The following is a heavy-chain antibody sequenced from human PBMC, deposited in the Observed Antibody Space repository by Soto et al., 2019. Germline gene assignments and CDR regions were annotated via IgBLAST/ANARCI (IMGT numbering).Heavy chain of an antibody. D-gene: IGHD2-15*01. CDR1: GFNFNSYT. CDR2: ISSSGYI. V-gene: IGHV3-21*01. J-gene: IGHJ6*02. CDR3: ARDCSGGSCYPGMDV. Sequence: EVQLVESGGGVVKPGGSLRLSCAASGFNFNSYTINWVRQAPGKRLEWLSSISSSGYIFSTDSVRGRFTISRDNAKNSVYLQINSLRAEDTAVYFCARDCSGGSCYPGMDVWGQGTTVTVSS.